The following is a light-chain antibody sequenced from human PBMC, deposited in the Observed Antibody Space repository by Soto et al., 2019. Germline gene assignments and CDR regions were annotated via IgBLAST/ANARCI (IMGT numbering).Light chain of an antibody. J-gene: IGKJ4*01. CDR2: DAS. Sequence: EIVFTQSPATLSLSPGERATLSCGASQSVSSYLAWYQQKPGQAPRLLIYDASNRATGIPARFSGSGSGTDFTLTISSLEPEDFAVYYCQQRSNWLTFGGGTRWIS. CDR3: QQRSNWLT. CDR1: QSVSSY. V-gene: IGKV3-11*01.